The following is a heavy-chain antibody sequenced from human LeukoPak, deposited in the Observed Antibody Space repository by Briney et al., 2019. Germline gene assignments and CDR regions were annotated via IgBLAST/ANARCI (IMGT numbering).Heavy chain of an antibody. CDR2: ISGSGGST. V-gene: IGHV3-23*01. D-gene: IGHD2-2*02. CDR1: GFTFSSYA. Sequence: GGSLRLSCAASGFTFSSYAMSWVRQAPGKGLEWVSAISGSGGSTYYADSVKGRFTISRDNSKNTLYLQMNSLRAEDTAVYYCARGVPADCSSTSCYTGYFDYWGQGTQVTVSS. CDR3: ARGVPADCSSTSCYTGYFDY. J-gene: IGHJ4*02.